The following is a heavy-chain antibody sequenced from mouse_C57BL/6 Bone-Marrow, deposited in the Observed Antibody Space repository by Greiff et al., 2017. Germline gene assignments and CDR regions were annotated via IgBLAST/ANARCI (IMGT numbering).Heavy chain of an antibody. V-gene: IGHV1-63*01. Sequence: QVQLKESGAELVRPGTSVKMSCKASGYTFTNYWIGWAKQRPGHGLEWIGDIYPGGGYTNYNEKFKGKDTLTADKSSSTAYMQFSSLTSEDSAIYYCARSGYYGFYYAMDYWGQGTSVTVSS. CDR3: ARSGYYGFYYAMDY. CDR2: IYPGGGYT. CDR1: GYTFTNYW. J-gene: IGHJ4*01. D-gene: IGHD1-1*01.